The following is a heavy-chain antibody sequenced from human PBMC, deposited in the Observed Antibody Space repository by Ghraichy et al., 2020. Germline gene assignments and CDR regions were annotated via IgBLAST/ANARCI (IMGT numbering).Heavy chain of an antibody. CDR3: ARWTFGDYGKTQY. D-gene: IGHD4-17*01. CDR2: VSHSGNT. J-gene: IGHJ4*02. V-gene: IGHV4-34*01. CDR1: GWSFSKYY. Sequence: ESLNISCAVYGWSFSKYYWSWIRQPPGKGLEWVWEVSHSGNTTYNPSLASRVTVSVDTSTNQLSLKLNSVTAADTAVYFCARWTFGDYGKTQYWGQGTLVAVSS.